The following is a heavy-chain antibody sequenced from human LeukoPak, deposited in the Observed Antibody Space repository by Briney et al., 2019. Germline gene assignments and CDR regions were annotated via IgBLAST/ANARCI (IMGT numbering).Heavy chain of an antibody. D-gene: IGHD3-22*01. Sequence: GASVKVSCKASGYTFTSYDINWVRQAPGQGLEWMGWMNPNSGNAGYAQKFQGRVTMTRNTSISTASMELSSLRSEDTAVYYCARGRHRGYYYDSSGYYPYYWGQGTLVTVSS. CDR3: ARGRHRGYYYDSSGYYPYY. CDR2: MNPNSGNA. J-gene: IGHJ4*02. CDR1: GYTFTSYD. V-gene: IGHV1-8*01.